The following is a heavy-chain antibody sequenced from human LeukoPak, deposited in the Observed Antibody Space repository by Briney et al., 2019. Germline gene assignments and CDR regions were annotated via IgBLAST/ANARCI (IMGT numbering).Heavy chain of an antibody. CDR1: GGPISSSSYY. J-gene: IGHJ4*02. Sequence: SETLSLTCTVSGGPISSSSYYWCWIRQPPGKGLERIGSIYYSGSTYYNPSPKSRVTISVDTSKNQVSLKMSSVTGADTAVYYCAGQGVGIAARLGYYFDYWGQGTLVTVSS. CDR3: AGQGVGIAARLGYYFDY. CDR2: IYYSGST. V-gene: IGHV4-39*01. D-gene: IGHD6-6*01.